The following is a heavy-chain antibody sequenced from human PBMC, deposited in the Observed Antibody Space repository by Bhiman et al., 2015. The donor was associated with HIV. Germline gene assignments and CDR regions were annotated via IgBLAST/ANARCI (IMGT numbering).Heavy chain of an antibody. CDR2: IKQDGSEK. Sequence: EVQLVESGGGLVQPGGSLRLSCAASGFTFSIYWMSWVRQAPGKGLEWVANIKQDGSEKYYVDSVKGRFTISRDNAKNSLYLQMNSLRAEDTAVYYCAKDLVKGTVPYYFDWWGQGTLVTVSS. V-gene: IGHV3-7*01. D-gene: IGHD2-21*01. CDR3: AKDLVKGTVPYYFDW. J-gene: IGHJ4*02. CDR1: GFTFSIYW.